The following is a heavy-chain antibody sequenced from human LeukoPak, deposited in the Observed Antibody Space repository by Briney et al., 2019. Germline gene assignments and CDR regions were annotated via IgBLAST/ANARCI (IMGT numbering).Heavy chain of an antibody. V-gene: IGHV1-18*01. CDR2: ISAYNGNT. Sequence: ASVKVSCKASGYTFTSYGISWVRQAPGQGLEWMGWISAYNGNTNYAQKLQGRVTMTTDTSTSTAYMELRSLRSDDTAVYYCARDAYYYDSSGYSPADYWGQGTLVTVSS. CDR3: ARDAYYYDSSGYSPADY. J-gene: IGHJ4*02. CDR1: GYTFTSYG. D-gene: IGHD3-22*01.